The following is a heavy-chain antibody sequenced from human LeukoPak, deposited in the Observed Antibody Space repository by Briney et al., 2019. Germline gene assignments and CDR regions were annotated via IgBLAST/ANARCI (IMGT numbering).Heavy chain of an antibody. V-gene: IGHV4-39*01. J-gene: IGHJ4*02. CDR1: GGSISSSSYY. D-gene: IGHD4-23*01. CDR2: IYYSGST. Sequence: ASETLSLTCTVSGGSISSSSYYWGWIRQPPGKGLEWIGSIYYSGSTYYNPSLKSRVTISVDTSKNQFSLKLSSVTAADTAVYYCARAFDYGGNPFDYWGQGTLVTVSS. CDR3: ARAFDYGGNPFDY.